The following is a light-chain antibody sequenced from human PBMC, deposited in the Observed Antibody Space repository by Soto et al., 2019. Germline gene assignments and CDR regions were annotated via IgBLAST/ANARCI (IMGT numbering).Light chain of an antibody. V-gene: IGKV1-9*01. CDR1: QGISSY. Sequence: IHFTRYPSSLYASVGDRVTITCRASQGISSYLGWCQQKPGKAPNXPTYDASTLHSGVPSRFSGGGSGTDLPLAISSLQPEDFETYSVQQVNVYPSTFGGGTKVDIK. CDR3: QQVNVYPST. J-gene: IGKJ4*01. CDR2: DAS.